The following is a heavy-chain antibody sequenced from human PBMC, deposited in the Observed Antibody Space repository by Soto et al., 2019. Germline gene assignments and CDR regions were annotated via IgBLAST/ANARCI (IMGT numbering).Heavy chain of an antibody. J-gene: IGHJ5*02. V-gene: IGHV4-34*01. D-gene: IGHD6-13*01. CDR1: GGSFSGYY. Sequence: QVQLQQWGAGLLKPSETLSLTCAVYGGSFSGYYWSWIRQPPGKGLEWIGEINHSGSTNYNPSLKRRVTISVDTSKNQFSLKLSSVTAADTAVYYCARDKAAAANYNWFDPWGQGTLVTVSS. CDR3: ARDKAAAANYNWFDP. CDR2: INHSGST.